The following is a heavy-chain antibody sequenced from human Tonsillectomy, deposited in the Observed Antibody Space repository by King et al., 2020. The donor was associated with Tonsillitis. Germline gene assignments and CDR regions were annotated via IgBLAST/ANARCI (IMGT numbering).Heavy chain of an antibody. Sequence: QLQESGPGLVKPSETLSLTCTVSGGSISSYYWSWIRQPPGKGLEWIGYIYYSGSTNYNPSLKSRVTISVDTSKNQFSLNLSSVTAADTAVYYCARHKRGQQLADNWFDPWGQGTLVTVSS. CDR3: ARHKRGQQLADNWFDP. V-gene: IGHV4-59*08. J-gene: IGHJ5*02. CDR1: GGSISSYY. D-gene: IGHD6-13*01. CDR2: IYYSGST.